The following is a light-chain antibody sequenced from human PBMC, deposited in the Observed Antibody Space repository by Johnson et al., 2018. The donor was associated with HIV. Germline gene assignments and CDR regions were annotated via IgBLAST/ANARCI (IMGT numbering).Light chain of an antibody. J-gene: IGLJ1*01. V-gene: IGLV1-51*01. Sequence: QSVLTQPPSVSAASGQKVDISCSGSSSNIENNYVSWYQHLPQRAPKLLIYDNNKRPSGIPDRFSGSKSGTSATLGISGLQTGDEADYYCGTWDTSLSAYVFGTGTKVTVL. CDR1: SSNIENNY. CDR2: DNN. CDR3: GTWDTSLSAYV.